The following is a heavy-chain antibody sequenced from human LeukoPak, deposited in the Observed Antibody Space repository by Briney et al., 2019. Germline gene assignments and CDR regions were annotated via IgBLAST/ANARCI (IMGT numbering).Heavy chain of an antibody. J-gene: IGHJ4*02. CDR1: GFTFSGYS. CDR2: LGRTGEYK. V-gene: IGHV3-23*01. D-gene: IGHD6-19*01. CDR3: AKLAGISGWYVYYFDY. Sequence: GGSLRLSCAASGFTFSGYSMSWVRQAPGKGLEWVAGLGRTGEYKYYADSVKGRFTISRDNSKDTVSLQMNSLRAEDSAVYYCAKLAGISGWYVYYFDYWGQGTLVTVS.